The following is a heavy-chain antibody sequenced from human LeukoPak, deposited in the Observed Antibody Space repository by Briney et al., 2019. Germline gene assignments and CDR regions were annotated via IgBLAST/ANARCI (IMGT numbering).Heavy chain of an antibody. Sequence: SETLSLTCTVSGGSISSYYWSWIRQPPGKGLEWSGYIYYSGSTNYNPSLKSRVTISVDTSKNQFSLKLSSVTAADTAVYYCARLRIRSVLRYFDWSYNWFDPWGQGTLVTVSS. CDR1: GGSISSYY. CDR2: IYYSGST. V-gene: IGHV4-59*01. J-gene: IGHJ5*02. D-gene: IGHD3-9*01. CDR3: ARLRIRSVLRYFDWSYNWFDP.